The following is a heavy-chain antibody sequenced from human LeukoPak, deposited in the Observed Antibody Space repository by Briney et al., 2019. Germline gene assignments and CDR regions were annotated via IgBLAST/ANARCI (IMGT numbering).Heavy chain of an antibody. Sequence: PGGSLRLSCAASGFTFSSYEMNWVRQAPGKGLEWVSYISSSGSTIYYADSVKGRFTISRDNAKNSLHLQMNSLRAEDTAVYYCAREGPLVATTPHFDYWGQGTLVTVSS. CDR1: GFTFSSYE. D-gene: IGHD5-12*01. J-gene: IGHJ4*02. CDR2: ISSSGSTI. CDR3: AREGPLVATTPHFDY. V-gene: IGHV3-48*03.